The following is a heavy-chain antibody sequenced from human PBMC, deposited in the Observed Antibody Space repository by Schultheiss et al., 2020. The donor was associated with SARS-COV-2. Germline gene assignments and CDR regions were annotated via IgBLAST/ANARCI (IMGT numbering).Heavy chain of an antibody. CDR1: GFSLSNARMG. CDR3: ARIHYGSGSYYFDY. Sequence: SGPTLVKPTETLTLTCSVSGFSLSNARMGVSWIRQPPGKALEWLAHIFSNDEKSYSTSLKSRLTISKDTSKNQVVLTMTNMDPVDTATYYCARIHYGSGSYYFDYWGQGTLVTVSS. V-gene: IGHV2-26*01. D-gene: IGHD3-10*01. J-gene: IGHJ4*02. CDR2: IFSNDEK.